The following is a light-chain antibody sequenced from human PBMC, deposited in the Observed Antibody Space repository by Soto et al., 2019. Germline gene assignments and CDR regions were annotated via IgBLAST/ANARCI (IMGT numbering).Light chain of an antibody. Sequence: EVVLTQSPGTVSLSPGERATLSCRASQSATSNYLAWYQQKPGQAPRLLIYAASSRATGNPDRFSGRGSGTDFTLGISILEPQDFAVYYCRQCGRSMPWTFGPGTQVEMK. CDR1: QSATSNY. V-gene: IGKV3-20*01. CDR3: RQCGRSMPWT. J-gene: IGKJ1*01. CDR2: AAS.